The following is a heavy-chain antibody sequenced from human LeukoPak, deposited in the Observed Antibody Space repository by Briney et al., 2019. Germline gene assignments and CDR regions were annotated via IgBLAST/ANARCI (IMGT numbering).Heavy chain of an antibody. J-gene: IGHJ4*02. CDR1: EVSFTNCD. V-gene: IGHV3-33*01. D-gene: IGHD6-19*01. CDR2: RWRDGTKN. Sequence: GRSLRLSCVASEVSFTNCDIHWVCQAPGKGLEWVTIRWRDGTKNFYINSVQGRLSISRDTSRNTLNLQMTSLRVEDTAVDYCARTSIGWYTFDYWGQGALVTVSS. CDR3: ARTSIGWYTFDY.